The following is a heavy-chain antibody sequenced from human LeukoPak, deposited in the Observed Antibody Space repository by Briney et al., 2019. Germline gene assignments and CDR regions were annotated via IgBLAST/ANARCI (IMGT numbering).Heavy chain of an antibody. CDR1: GYTFNFYY. Sequence: ASVKVSCKASGYTFNFYYMHCVRQAPGQRLEWMGRINPSDGGTIYAQKFQGRVTMTTDTSTSTVYMEPNSLRSEDTAVYYCAREGYTSGWNRGRNFQYWGQGTLVTVSS. CDR2: INPSDGGT. J-gene: IGHJ1*01. CDR3: AREGYTSGWNRGRNFQY. V-gene: IGHV1-46*02. D-gene: IGHD6-19*01.